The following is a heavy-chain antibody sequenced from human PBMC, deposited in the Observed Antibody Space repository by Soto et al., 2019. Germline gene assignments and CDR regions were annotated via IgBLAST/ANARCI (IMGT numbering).Heavy chain of an antibody. V-gene: IGHV1-18*01. D-gene: IGHD2-2*01. CDR2: ISAYNGNT. J-gene: IGHJ5*02. Sequence: ASVKVSCKASGYTFTSYGIRWVRQAPGQGLEWMGWISAYNGNTNYAQKLQGRVTMTTDTSTSTAYMELRSLRSDDTAVYYCARKYQLKFSYNWFVPSCQGSLFTVSS. CDR1: GYTFTSYG. CDR3: ARKYQLKFSYNWFVP.